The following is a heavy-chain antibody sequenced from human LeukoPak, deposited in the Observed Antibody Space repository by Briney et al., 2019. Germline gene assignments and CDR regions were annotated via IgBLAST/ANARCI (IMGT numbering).Heavy chain of an antibody. CDR3: ARERNYDYVWGSYRYGGYYFDY. CDR1: GGSFSGYY. V-gene: IGHV4-34*01. J-gene: IGHJ4*02. Sequence: SETLSLTCAVYGGSFSGYYWSWIRQPPGKGLEWIGEINHSGSTNYNPSLKSRVTISVDTSKNQFSLKLNSVTAADTAVYYCARERNYDYVWGSYRYGGYYFDYWGQGTLVTVSS. D-gene: IGHD3-16*02. CDR2: INHSGST.